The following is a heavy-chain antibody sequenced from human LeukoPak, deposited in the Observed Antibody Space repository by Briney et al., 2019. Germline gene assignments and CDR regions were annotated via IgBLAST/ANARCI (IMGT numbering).Heavy chain of an antibody. V-gene: IGHV4-31*03. J-gene: IGHJ6*02. CDR3: ARDEAIFGAGYYYGMDV. Sequence: SQTLSLTCTVSGGSISSGGHYWSWIRQHPGKGLEWIGYINYSGSTYYNPSLKSRVTISVDTSQNQFSPKLSSVTAADSAVYYCARDEAIFGAGYYYGMDVWGQGTTVTVSS. D-gene: IGHD3-3*01. CDR2: INYSGST. CDR1: GGSISSGGHY.